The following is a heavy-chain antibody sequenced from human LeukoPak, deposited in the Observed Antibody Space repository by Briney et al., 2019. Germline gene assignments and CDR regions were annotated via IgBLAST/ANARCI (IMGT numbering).Heavy chain of an antibody. CDR1: GFVVSSNY. D-gene: IGHD1-26*01. CDR2: LYSGGGA. V-gene: IGHV3-53*01. J-gene: IGHJ4*02. CDR3: AKRTPYTGSSQSFDY. Sequence: GGSLRLSCAASGFVVSSNYMSWVRQAPGKGLEWVSVLYSGGGAYYADSVKGRFAISRDNSKNTLYLQLSTLRADDTAVYYCAKRTPYTGSSQSFDYWGQGTLVTVSS.